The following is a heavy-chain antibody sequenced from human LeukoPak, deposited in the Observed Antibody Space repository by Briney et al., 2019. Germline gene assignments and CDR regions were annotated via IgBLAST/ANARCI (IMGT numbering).Heavy chain of an antibody. CDR3: VRDLLVGSPDYFDL. J-gene: IGHJ4*02. Sequence: GGSLRLSCVGSGFTFNNAWMNWVRQAPGKGPEWVAGISYDGHYKGYADSVRGRFTISRDDSKNHLYLEMSGLRPEDAALYYCVRDLLVGSPDYFDLWGQGALVTVSS. D-gene: IGHD1-26*01. V-gene: IGHV3-30*03. CDR2: ISYDGHYK. CDR1: GFTFNNAW.